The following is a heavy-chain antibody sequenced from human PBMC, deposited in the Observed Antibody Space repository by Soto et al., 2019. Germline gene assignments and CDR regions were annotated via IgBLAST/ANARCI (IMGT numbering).Heavy chain of an antibody. Sequence: SETLSLTCAVSGGSISSSSWWTWVRQPPGKGLEWIGEIFHSGSANFNPSLKSRVTMSVDKSKNEFSLNLNSVTAADTALYYCAEYSAGISGYYYGVDVWGQGTTVTVSS. D-gene: IGHD5-18*01. CDR2: IFHSGSA. J-gene: IGHJ6*02. CDR1: GGSISSSSW. V-gene: IGHV4-4*02. CDR3: AEYSAGISGYYYGVDV.